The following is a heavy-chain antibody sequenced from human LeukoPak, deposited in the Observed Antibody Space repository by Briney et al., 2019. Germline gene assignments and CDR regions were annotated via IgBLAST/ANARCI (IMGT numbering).Heavy chain of an antibody. D-gene: IGHD3-3*01. CDR3: ARVSVSYDFWSGLSYYFDY. CDR2: INHSGST. J-gene: IGHJ4*02. Sequence: SETLCLTCAVYGGSFSGYYWSWIRQPPGKGLEWIGEINHSGSTNYNPSLKSRVTISVDTSKNQFSLKLSSVTAADTAVYYCARVSVSYDFWSGLSYYFDYWGQGTLVTVSS. CDR1: GGSFSGYY. V-gene: IGHV4-34*01.